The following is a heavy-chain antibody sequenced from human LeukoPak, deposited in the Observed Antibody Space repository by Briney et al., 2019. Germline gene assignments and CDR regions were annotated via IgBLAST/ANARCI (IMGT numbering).Heavy chain of an antibody. D-gene: IGHD3-22*01. CDR3: AKQAYDSSGYYAQSFDY. CDR2: IGGSGGST. CDR1: GFTFSSYA. V-gene: IGHV3-23*01. Sequence: GGLLRLSCAASGFTFSSYAMSWVRQAPGKGLEWVSAIGGSGGSTYYVDSVKGRFPISRDNSKNTLHLQSNSLRAEDTAVYYCAKQAYDSSGYYAQSFDYWGQGTLVTVPS. J-gene: IGHJ4*02.